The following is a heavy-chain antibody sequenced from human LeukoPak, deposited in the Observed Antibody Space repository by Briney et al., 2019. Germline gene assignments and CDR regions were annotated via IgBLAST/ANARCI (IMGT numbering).Heavy chain of an antibody. J-gene: IGHJ4*02. CDR2: IKSKTDGGTT. CDR3: TTAFSYSGGDY. V-gene: IGHV3-15*01. Sequence: GGSLRLSCAASGFTFSSYWMSWVRQAPGKGLEWVGRIKSKTDGGTTDYAAPVKGRFTISRDDSKNTLYLQMNSLKTEDTAVYYCTTAFSYSGGDYWGQGTLVTVSS. D-gene: IGHD1-26*01. CDR1: GFTFSSYW.